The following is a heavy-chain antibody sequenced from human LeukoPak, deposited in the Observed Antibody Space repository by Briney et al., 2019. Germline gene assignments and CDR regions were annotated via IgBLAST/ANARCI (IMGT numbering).Heavy chain of an antibody. V-gene: IGHV4-59*01. CDR3: ARGQFDGSGYYYGFDY. J-gene: IGHJ4*02. CDR1: GGSISSYY. D-gene: IGHD3-22*01. Sequence: PSETLSLTCSVSGGSISSYYWSWIRQPPGKGLEWIGFIYYSGSTNYNPSLKSRVTISVDTSKSQFSLKLSSVTAADTAVYYCARGQFDGSGYYYGFDYWGQGILVTVSS. CDR2: IYYSGST.